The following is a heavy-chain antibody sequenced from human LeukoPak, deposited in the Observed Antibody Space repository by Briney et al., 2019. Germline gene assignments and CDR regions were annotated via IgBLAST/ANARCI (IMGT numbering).Heavy chain of an antibody. D-gene: IGHD5-18*01. V-gene: IGHV3-30-3*01. CDR2: ISYDGSNK. CDR3: ASWGAGREEYGPYSYGYGY. Sequence: PGRSLRLSCAASGFTFSSYAMHWVRQAPGKGLEWVAVISYDGSNKYYADSVKGRFTISRDNSKNTLYLQMNSLRAEDTAVYYCASWGAGREEYGPYSYGYGYWGQGPLVTVPP. J-gene: IGHJ4*02. CDR1: GFTFSSYA.